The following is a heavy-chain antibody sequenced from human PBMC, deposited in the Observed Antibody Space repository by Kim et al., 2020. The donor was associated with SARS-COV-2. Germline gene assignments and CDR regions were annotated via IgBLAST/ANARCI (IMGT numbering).Heavy chain of an antibody. CDR2: IKSKTDGGTT. CDR3: TTVYDSSGYYFFVEEDY. Sequence: GGSLRLSCAASGFTFSNAWMSWVRQAPGKGLEWVGRIKSKTDGGTTDYAAPVKGRFSISRDDSKNTLYLQMNSLKTEDTAVYYCTTVYDSSGYYFFVEEDYWGQGTLVTVSS. V-gene: IGHV3-15*01. CDR1: GFTFSNAW. J-gene: IGHJ4*02. D-gene: IGHD3-22*01.